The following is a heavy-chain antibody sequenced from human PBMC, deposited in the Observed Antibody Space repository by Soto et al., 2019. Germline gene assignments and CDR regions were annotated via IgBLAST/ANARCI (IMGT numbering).Heavy chain of an antibody. J-gene: IGHJ4*02. CDR1: GFTVSSNY. Sequence: GSLRLSCAASGFTVSSNYMSWVRQAPGKGLEWVSSISGSGTALYYGGSMKGRFTVSRDNAKNSLYLQMHSLRVEDTAVYYCARDSPIGYGGSDYWGQGTLVTVSS. CDR2: ISGSGTAL. D-gene: IGHD2-15*01. CDR3: ARDSPIGYGGSDY. V-gene: IGHV3-21*06.